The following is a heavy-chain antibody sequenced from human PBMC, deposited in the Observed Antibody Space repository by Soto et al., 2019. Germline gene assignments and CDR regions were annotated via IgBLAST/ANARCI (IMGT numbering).Heavy chain of an antibody. CDR1: GFTFNRFG. J-gene: IGHJ3*02. CDR2: ISYDGSNK. D-gene: IGHD1-1*01. V-gene: IGHV3-30*18. Sequence: QVQLVESGGGVVQPGRSLRLSCTASGFTFNRFGMHWVRQAPGKGLEWVALISYDGSNKYYTDSVKGRFTISRDNFKNTLYLLMNSPRAYDTDVYYCAKLRDWNHASNGGSDIWGRGTMVTVST. CDR3: AKLRDWNHASNGGSDI.